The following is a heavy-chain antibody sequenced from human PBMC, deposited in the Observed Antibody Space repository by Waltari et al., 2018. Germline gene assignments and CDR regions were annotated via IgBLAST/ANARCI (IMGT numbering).Heavy chain of an antibody. CDR1: GGSISSYY. CDR3: ARVFFDSSGYFFDS. V-gene: IGHV4-59*01. J-gene: IGHJ4*02. CDR2: IYYSGST. Sequence: QVQLQESGPGLVKPSETLSLICTISGGSISSYYWSWIRQPPGKGLEWIGYIYYSGSTNYTPSLKSRFSISVDTPKNQVSLNLSSVTAADTAVYYCARVFFDSSGYFFDSWGQGTLVTVSS. D-gene: IGHD3-22*01.